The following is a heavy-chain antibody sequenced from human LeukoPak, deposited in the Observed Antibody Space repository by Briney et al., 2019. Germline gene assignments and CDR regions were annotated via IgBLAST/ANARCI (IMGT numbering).Heavy chain of an antibody. V-gene: IGHV3-23*01. J-gene: IGHJ6*02. Sequence: GGSLRLSCAASGFTFSSYAMSWVRQAPGKGLEWVSAISGSGGSTYYADSVKGRFTISRDNSKNTLYLQMNSLRAEDTAVYYCARSDFWSGRRAYYYYGMDVWGQGTTVTVSS. CDR3: ARSDFWSGRRAYYYYGMDV. D-gene: IGHD3-3*01. CDR1: GFTFSSYA. CDR2: ISGSGGST.